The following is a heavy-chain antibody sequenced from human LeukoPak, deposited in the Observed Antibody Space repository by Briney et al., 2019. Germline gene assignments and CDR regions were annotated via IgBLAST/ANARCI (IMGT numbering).Heavy chain of an antibody. V-gene: IGHV5-51*01. CDR1: GYSLTNNW. J-gene: IGHJ5*02. CDR2: TYPGDSNT. CDR3: VRSPACSSGTCYPNWFDP. Sequence: GESLQISCQGSGYSLTNNWIGWVRPMPGKGLEWMGITYPGDSNTRYSPSFQGQVTISADKSISSAYLQWSSLKASDTAMYYCVRSPACSSGTCYPNWFDPWGQGTLVTVSS. D-gene: IGHD2-15*01.